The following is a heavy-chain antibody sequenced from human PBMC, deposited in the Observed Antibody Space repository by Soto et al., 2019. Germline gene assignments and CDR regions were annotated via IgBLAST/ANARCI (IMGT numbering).Heavy chain of an antibody. J-gene: IGHJ4*02. CDR2: IYPSDSDT. D-gene: IGHD3-3*01. CDR3: ARGGVSTRTFDY. Sequence: GESLKISCKGSGYNFAGYWIAWVRQMPGKGLELMGIIYPSDSDTRYRPSFQGQVTISADKSISSAYLQWSSLRASDTAMYYCARGGVSTRTFDYWGEGTPVTVSS. CDR1: GYNFAGYW. V-gene: IGHV5-51*01.